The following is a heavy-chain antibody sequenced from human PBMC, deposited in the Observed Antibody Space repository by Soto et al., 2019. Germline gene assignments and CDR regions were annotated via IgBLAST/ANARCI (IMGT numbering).Heavy chain of an antibody. CDR2: IIPIFGTA. CDR1: GGTFSSYA. CDR3: ARDPGGGYPNWGYYYGMDV. V-gene: IGHV1-69*01. J-gene: IGHJ6*02. D-gene: IGHD5-12*01. Sequence: QVQLVQSGAEVKKPGSSVKVSCKASGGTFSSYAISWVRQAPGQGLEWMGGIIPIFGTANYAQKFQGRVTITADESTSTAYMELSSLRSEDTAVYYCARDPGGGYPNWGYYYGMDVWGQGTTVPVSS.